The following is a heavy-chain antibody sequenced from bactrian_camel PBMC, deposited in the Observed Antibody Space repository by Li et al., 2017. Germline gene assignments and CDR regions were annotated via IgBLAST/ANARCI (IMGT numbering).Heavy chain of an antibody. D-gene: IGHD3*01. J-gene: IGHJ4*01. CDR3: AVVGRGMTASQALYVMAPHEWAY. CDR1: GFTFSSYW. CDR2: INTGGGTT. Sequence: VQLVESGGGLVQPGGSLRLSCTASGFTFSSYWMYWVRQAPGKGLEWVSAINTGGGTTYYADSAKGRFTISRDNAKNTVYLQMNSLKPEDTAVYYCAVVGRGMTASQALYVMAPHEWAYWGQGTQVTVS. V-gene: IGHV3S1*01.